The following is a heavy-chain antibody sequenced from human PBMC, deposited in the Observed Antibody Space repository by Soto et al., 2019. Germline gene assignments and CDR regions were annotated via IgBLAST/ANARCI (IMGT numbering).Heavy chain of an antibody. V-gene: IGHV4-39*01. Sequence: SETLSLTCTASGGSVSSGNYYWSWIRQPPGKGREWIGSIYYLGNTYYNPSLQTRVTISPDTSKSQFSLRLNSVTAADSAVYFCARLEGLATISYYFDFWGQGAQVTVSS. CDR2: IYYLGNT. D-gene: IGHD3-9*01. CDR1: GGSVSSGNYY. CDR3: ARLEGLATISYYFDF. J-gene: IGHJ4*02.